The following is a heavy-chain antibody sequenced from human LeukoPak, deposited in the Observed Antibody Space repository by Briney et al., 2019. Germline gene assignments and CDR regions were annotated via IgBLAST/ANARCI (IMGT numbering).Heavy chain of an antibody. CDR3: ARSLYITIFLDV. V-gene: IGHV3-48*04. CDR2: ISSSSSTI. D-gene: IGHD3-9*01. J-gene: IGHJ6*02. CDR1: GFTFSSYS. Sequence: GGSLRLSCAASGFTFSSYSMNWVRQAPGKGREWVSYISSSSSTIYYADSVKGRFTISRDNAKNSLYLQKNSLRAEDTAVYYCARSLYITIFLDVWGHATTVTVSS.